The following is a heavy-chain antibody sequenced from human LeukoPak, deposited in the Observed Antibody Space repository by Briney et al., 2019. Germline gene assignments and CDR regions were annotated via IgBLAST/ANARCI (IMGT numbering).Heavy chain of an antibody. D-gene: IGHD2-8*01. V-gene: IGHV3-20*04. CDR2: INWNGGST. CDR1: GFSFDDYG. Sequence: GGSLRLSCAASGFSFDDYGMSWVRQAPGKGLEWVSGINWNGGSTGYADSVKGRFTISRDNSKNTLYLQMNSLRAEDTAVYYCARGGSTNNYYMDVWGKGTTVTVSS. J-gene: IGHJ6*03. CDR3: ARGGSTNNYYMDV.